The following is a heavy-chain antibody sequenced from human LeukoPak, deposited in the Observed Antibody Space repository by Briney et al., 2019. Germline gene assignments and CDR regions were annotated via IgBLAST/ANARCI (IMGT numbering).Heavy chain of an antibody. CDR3: ASRRAVYCSGGSCDDAFDI. D-gene: IGHD2-15*01. CDR2: IYYSGST. J-gene: IGHJ3*02. Sequence: PSETLSLTCTVSGGSISSSSYYWGWIRQPPGKGLEWIGYIYYSGSTNYNPSLRSRVTISLDTSKNQFSLKLTSVTAADTAVYYCASRRAVYCSGGSCDDAFDIWGQGTMVTVSS. V-gene: IGHV4-61*05. CDR1: GGSISSSSYY.